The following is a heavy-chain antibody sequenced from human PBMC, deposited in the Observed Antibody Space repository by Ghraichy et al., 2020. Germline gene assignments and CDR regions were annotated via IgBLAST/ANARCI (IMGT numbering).Heavy chain of an antibody. CDR1: GGSISSSSYY. CDR2: IYYSGTT. Sequence: SETLSLTCTVSGGSISSSSYYWGWIRQPPGKELEWIGSIYYSGTTYYNPSLKSRVTISVDTSKNQFSLKLSSVTATDTAVYYCARPHSSGYYYGMDVWGQGTTVTVSS. V-gene: IGHV4-39*01. J-gene: IGHJ6*02. CDR3: ARPHSSGYYYGMDV. D-gene: IGHD6-6*01.